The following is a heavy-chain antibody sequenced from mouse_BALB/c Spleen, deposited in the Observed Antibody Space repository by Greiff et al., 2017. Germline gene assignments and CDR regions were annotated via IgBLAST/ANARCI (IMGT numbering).Heavy chain of an antibody. V-gene: IGHV1-9*01. CDR2: ILPGSGST. CDR3: ARMITTGYFDV. J-gene: IGHJ1*01. D-gene: IGHD2-4*01. CDR1: GYTFSSYW. Sequence: QVQLQQSGAELMKPGASVKISCKATGYTFSSYWIEWVKQRPGHGLEWIGEILPGSGSTNYNEKFKGKATFTADTSSNTAYMQLSSLTSEDSAVYYCARMITTGYFDVWGAGTTVTVSS.